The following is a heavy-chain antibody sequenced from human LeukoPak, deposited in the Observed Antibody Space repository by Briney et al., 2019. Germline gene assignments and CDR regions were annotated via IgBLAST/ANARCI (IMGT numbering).Heavy chain of an antibody. D-gene: IGHD3-10*01. CDR1: GFTFSTYW. V-gene: IGHV3-74*03. CDR2: INGDGSTT. CDR3: ARDYAGSPDY. J-gene: IGHJ4*02. Sequence: GGSLRLSCTASGFTFSTYWINWVRQTPGKGLVWVALINGDGSTTTHADSVKGRFTISRDNAKNTAYLQMNSLRDEDTAVYFCARDYAGSPDYWGQGTLVTVSA.